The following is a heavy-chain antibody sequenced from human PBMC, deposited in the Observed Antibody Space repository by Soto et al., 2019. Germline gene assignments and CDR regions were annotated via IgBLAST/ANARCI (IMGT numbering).Heavy chain of an antibody. CDR2: VYYSGST. D-gene: IGHD6-19*01. J-gene: IGHJ4*02. CDR3: ARHGLASSGWTAAGFDY. V-gene: IGHV4-39*01. Sequence: PEETLSLTCTVSGGSIDSTGYFWGWIRQPPGKGLEWIGSVYYSGSTYFNPSLKSRVTISVDTSKNLFSLRLSSVTAADTAVYYCARHGLASSGWTAAGFDYWGQGTLVTVSS. CDR1: GGSIDSTGYF.